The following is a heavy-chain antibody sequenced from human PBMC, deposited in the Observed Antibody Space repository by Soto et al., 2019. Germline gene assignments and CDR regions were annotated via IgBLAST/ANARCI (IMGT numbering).Heavy chain of an antibody. CDR1: GFTFSDYY. Sequence: PGGSLRLSCAASGFTFSDYYMSWIRQAPGKGLEWVSYISSSSSYTNYADSVKGRFTISRDNAKNSLYLQMNSLRAEDTAVYYCARALGPRSELRFDPWGQGTLVTVSS. V-gene: IGHV3-11*06. CDR2: ISSSSSYT. J-gene: IGHJ5*02. CDR3: ARALGPRSELRFDP. D-gene: IGHD1-26*01.